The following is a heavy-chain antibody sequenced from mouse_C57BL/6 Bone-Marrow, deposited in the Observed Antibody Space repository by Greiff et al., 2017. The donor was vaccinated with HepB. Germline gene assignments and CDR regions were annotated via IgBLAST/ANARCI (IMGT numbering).Heavy chain of an antibody. Sequence: EVQLQQPGAELVMPGASVKLSCKASGYTFTSYWMHWVKQRPEQGLEWIGRINPANGNTKYAPKFQGKATMTADTSSNTAYLQLSSLTSEDTAIYYGARSLSRIRPYWGQGTLVTVSA. CDR1: GYTFTSYW. D-gene: IGHD2-4*01. V-gene: IGHV14-3*01. CDR2: INPANGNT. J-gene: IGHJ3*01. CDR3: ARSLSRIRPY.